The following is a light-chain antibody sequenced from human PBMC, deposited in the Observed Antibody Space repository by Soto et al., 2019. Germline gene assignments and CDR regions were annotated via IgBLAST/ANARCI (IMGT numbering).Light chain of an antibody. Sequence: EIVLTQSPGTLSLSPGXRATLSCRASQSVSSSYLAWYQQKPGQAPRLLIYGASSRATGIPDRFSGSGSGTDFTLTLSRLEPEDFAVYYCQQYGSSSWTFGQGTKVDIK. CDR1: QSVSSSY. CDR2: GAS. J-gene: IGKJ1*01. CDR3: QQYGSSSWT. V-gene: IGKV3-20*01.